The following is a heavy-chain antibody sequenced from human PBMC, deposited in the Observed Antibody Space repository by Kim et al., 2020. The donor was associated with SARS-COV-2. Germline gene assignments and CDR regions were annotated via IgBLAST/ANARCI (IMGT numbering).Heavy chain of an antibody. CDR1: GFSFSNSG. CDR3: AKRASDYYYGADV. D-gene: IGHD2-21*01. J-gene: IGHJ6*04. Sequence: GGSLRLSCAASGFSFSNSGMKWVRQAPGKGLKWVSYISSSGGTTYYADSVKGRFTISRDNAKNLLYLQMNSLRDEDTGVYYCAKRASDYYYGADVWGKGTTVTV. CDR2: ISSSGGTT. V-gene: IGHV3-48*02.